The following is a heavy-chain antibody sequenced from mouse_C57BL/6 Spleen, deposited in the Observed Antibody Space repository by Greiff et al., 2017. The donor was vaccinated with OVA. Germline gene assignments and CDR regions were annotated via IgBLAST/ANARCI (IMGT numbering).Heavy chain of an antibody. CDR3: AGRDCYAMDD. CDR1: GYTFSDYG. CDR2: ISSGSSTI. D-gene: IGHD3-3*01. V-gene: IGHV5-17*01. J-gene: IGHJ4*01. Sequence: EVQLVESGGGLVKPGGSLKLSCAASGYTFSDYGMHWVRQAPEKGLEWVAYISSGSSTIYDADTVKGRCTISRDNAKNTLVLQMTSLRAEDAAMYYCAGRDCYAMDDWGQGTSVTVSS.